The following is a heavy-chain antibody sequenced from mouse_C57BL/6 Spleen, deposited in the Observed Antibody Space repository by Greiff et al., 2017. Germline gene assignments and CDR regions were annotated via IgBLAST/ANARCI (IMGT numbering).Heavy chain of an antibody. J-gene: IGHJ2*01. CDR1: GYTFTSYW. CDR3: ASRTTVVALDY. CDR2: IHPNSGST. D-gene: IGHD1-1*01. V-gene: IGHV1-64*01. Sequence: QVQLQQPGAELVKPGASVKLSCKASGYTFTSYWMHWVKQRPGQGLEWIGMIHPNSGSTNYNEKFKSKATLTVDKSSSTAYMQLSSLTSEDSAVYYCASRTTVVALDYWGQGTTLTVAS.